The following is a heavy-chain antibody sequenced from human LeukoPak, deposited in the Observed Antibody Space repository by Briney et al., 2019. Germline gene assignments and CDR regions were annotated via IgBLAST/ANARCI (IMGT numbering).Heavy chain of an antibody. CDR2: MNPNSGNT. CDR1: GYTFTSYD. D-gene: IGHD1-20*01. V-gene: IGHV1-8*01. Sequence: GASVKVSCKASGYTFTSYDIKWVRQATGQGLEWMGWMNPNSGNTGYAQKFQGRVTMTRNTSISTAYMELSSLRSEDTAVYYCARGITGTTRGSQDYFDYWGQGTLVTVSS. J-gene: IGHJ4*02. CDR3: ARGITGTTRGSQDYFDY.